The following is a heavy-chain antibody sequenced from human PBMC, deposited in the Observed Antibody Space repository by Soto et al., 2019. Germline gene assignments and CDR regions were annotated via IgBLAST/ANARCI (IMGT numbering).Heavy chain of an antibody. D-gene: IGHD3-10*01. CDR2: ISGSGGST. Sequence: LRLSCAASGFTFSSYAMSWVRQAPGEGLEWVSAISGSGGSTYYADSVKGRFTISRDNSKNTLYLQMNSLRAEDTAVYYCAKVALLWFGELSGGIDYWGQGTLVTVSS. V-gene: IGHV3-23*01. J-gene: IGHJ4*02. CDR1: GFTFSSYA. CDR3: AKVALLWFGELSGGIDY.